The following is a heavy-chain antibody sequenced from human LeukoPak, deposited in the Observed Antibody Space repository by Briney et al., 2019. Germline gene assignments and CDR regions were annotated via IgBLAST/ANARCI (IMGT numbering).Heavy chain of an antibody. Sequence: PGGSLRLSCTASGFIFDDYVMNWVRQVPGKGLEWVSLITGDGHTTYYADSVKGRFTVSRDNSKNSLYLLMNSLRTEDTAFYYCAKARSGDRTAPSDFSGQGTLVTVFS. CDR2: ITGDGHTT. CDR1: GFIFDDYV. J-gene: IGHJ4*02. V-gene: IGHV3-43*02. CDR3: AKARSGDRTAPSDF. D-gene: IGHD3-10*01.